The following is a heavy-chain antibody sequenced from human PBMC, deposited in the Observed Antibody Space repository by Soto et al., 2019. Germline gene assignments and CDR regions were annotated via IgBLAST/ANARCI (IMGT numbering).Heavy chain of an antibody. V-gene: IGHV4-59*03. J-gene: IGHJ5*02. Sequence: SETLSLTCTVSGASINSDYWSWIRQSPGKGLEWIGYIYHMGGTDYNPSLKSRVTISIDKSKNQFSLNLRSVTAADTAVYFCARFTHNSGFNWLDTWGQGTQVTVSS. CDR2: IYHMGGT. CDR1: GASINSDY. D-gene: IGHD6-19*01. CDR3: ARFTHNSGFNWLDT.